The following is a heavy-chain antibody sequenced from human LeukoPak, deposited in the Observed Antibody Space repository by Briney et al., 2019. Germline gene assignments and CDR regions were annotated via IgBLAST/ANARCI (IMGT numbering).Heavy chain of an antibody. CDR2: ISYDGNNI. J-gene: IGHJ4*02. CDR3: ASMSGASWGDY. V-gene: IGHV3-30-3*01. Sequence: GRSLRLSCAASGFTFSTYALHWVRQEPGKGLEWVAVISYDGNNIYYVDSVKGRFTISRGICKYTLYLQMNRLRVEDTAVYFCASMSGASWGDYWGQGGLVTVS. CDR1: GFTFSTYA. D-gene: IGHD3-10*02.